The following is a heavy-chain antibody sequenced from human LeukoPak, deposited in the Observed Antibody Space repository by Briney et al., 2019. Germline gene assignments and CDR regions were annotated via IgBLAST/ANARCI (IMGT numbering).Heavy chain of an antibody. Sequence: VASVKVSCKASGYTFTSYDINWVRQATGQGREWMGIINPSGGSTSYAQKFQGRVTMTRDMSTSTVYMDLSSLRSDDTAVYYCARDLYDILTGYSGANLDCWGQGTLVTVSS. V-gene: IGHV1-46*01. D-gene: IGHD3-9*01. J-gene: IGHJ4*02. CDR3: ARDLYDILTGYSGANLDC. CDR1: GYTFTSYD. CDR2: INPSGGST.